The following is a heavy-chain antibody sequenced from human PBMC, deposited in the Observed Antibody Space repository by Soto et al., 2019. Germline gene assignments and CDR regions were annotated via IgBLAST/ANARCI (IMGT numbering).Heavy chain of an antibody. J-gene: IGHJ4*02. D-gene: IGHD1-26*01. Sequence: EVQLVESGGGLIQPGGSLRLSCAASGFTVSSNYVNWVRQAPGKGLGWVSVIYSGGNTYYADSVKGRFTIFRDSSKNTVGLQMISLRAEDTAVYFCARASGSRAFDNWGQGTLVTVSS. V-gene: IGHV3-53*01. CDR2: IYSGGNT. CDR3: ARASGSRAFDN. CDR1: GFTVSSNY.